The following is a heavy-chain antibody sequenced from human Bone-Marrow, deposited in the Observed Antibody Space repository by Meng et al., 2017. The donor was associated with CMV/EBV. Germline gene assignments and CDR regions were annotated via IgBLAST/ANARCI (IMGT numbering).Heavy chain of an antibody. Sequence: ASVKVSCKASGYTFTDYYIHWVRQAPGQGLEWMGWINPNSGVTNYAQKFQGRVTMTRDTSVSTAYMELSRLRSDDTAVYYCARVIGRSLLNRPLPFDYWGQGTLVTVYS. V-gene: IGHV1-2*02. CDR1: GYTFTDYY. J-gene: IGHJ4*02. CDR3: ARVIGRSLLNRPLPFDY. D-gene: IGHD3-22*01. CDR2: INPNSGVT.